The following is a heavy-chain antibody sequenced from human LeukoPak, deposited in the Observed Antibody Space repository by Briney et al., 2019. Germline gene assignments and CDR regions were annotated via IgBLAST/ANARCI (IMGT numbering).Heavy chain of an antibody. D-gene: IGHD3-22*01. V-gene: IGHV4-4*02. CDR1: GDSINSLDL. CDR2: MYLSGTT. CDR3: AGLVGRYSSGLYYYYFDY. J-gene: IGHJ4*02. Sequence: SETLSLTCTVSGDSINSLDLWSWVRQPPGKGLEWIGEMYLSGTTHFDPSVKSRVTISIDKSKNQFFLNLSSVTAADTAVYYCAGLVGRYSSGLYYYYFDYWGQGTLVTVSS.